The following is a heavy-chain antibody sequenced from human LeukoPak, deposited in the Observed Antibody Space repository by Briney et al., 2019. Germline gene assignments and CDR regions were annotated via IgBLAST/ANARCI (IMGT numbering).Heavy chain of an antibody. CDR1: GGSFSGYY. CDR2: INHSGST. Sequence: SETLSLTCAVYGGSFSGYYWSWIRQPPGKGLEWIGEINHSGSTNYNPSLKSRVTISVDTSKNQFSLKLSSVTAADTAVYYCAKEKHPPHSPSLDSGGQGPRVTFSS. CDR3: AKEKHPPHSPSLDS. D-gene: IGHD2-15*01. J-gene: IGHJ4*02. V-gene: IGHV4-34*01.